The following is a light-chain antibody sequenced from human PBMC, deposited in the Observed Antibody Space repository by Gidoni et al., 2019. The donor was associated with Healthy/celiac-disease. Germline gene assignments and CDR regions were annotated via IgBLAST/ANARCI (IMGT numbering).Light chain of an antibody. CDR1: PSLLHSNGCYY. J-gene: IGKJ5*01. CDR2: LGS. CDR3: MQARQTPTT. V-gene: IGKV2-28*01. Sequence: DSVMTQSPLSLPVTPGEPAYSPCRSSPSLLHSNGCYYLEWYLQKPEQSPQLLYYLGSSRASVVPDRFGGSGSGEYFTLKSSRVEADVVGVYCYMQARQTPTTFGQGTRVEIK.